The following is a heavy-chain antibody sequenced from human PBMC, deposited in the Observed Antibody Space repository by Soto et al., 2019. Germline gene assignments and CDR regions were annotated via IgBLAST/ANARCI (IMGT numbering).Heavy chain of an antibody. V-gene: IGHV3-23*01. CDR1: GFTFSSYA. Sequence: GESLKISCAASGFTFSSYAMSWVRQAPGKGLEWVSAISGSGGSTYYADSVKGRFTISRDNSKNTLYLQMNSLRAEDTAVYYCAKAVFSYDFWSGYYYFDYWGQGTLVTVSS. CDR3: AKAVFSYDFWSGYYYFDY. CDR2: ISGSGGST. J-gene: IGHJ4*02. D-gene: IGHD3-3*01.